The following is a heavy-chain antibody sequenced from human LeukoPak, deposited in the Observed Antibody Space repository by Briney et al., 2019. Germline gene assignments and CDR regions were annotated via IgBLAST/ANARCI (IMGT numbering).Heavy chain of an antibody. Sequence: SETLSVTRTVSGGSLSSSSYYWGWVRQPPGTGLEWIGSIYYSGSTYYNPSLKSRVTISVDTSKDQFSLKLSSVTAADTAVYYCARGQIHHYYWGQGTLVTVSS. CDR1: GGSLSSSSYY. CDR2: IYYSGST. CDR3: ARGQIHHYY. D-gene: IGHD5-18*01. J-gene: IGHJ4*02. V-gene: IGHV4-39*07.